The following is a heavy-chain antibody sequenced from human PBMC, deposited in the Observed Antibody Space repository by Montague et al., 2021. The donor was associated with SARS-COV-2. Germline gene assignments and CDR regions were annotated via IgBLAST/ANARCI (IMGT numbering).Heavy chain of an antibody. D-gene: IGHD2-2*02. V-gene: IGHV4-34*01. Sequence: SETLSLTCAVYGGSFSGCYWSWIRQPPGKGLEWIGEINHSGSTNYNPSLKSRVTISVDTSKNQFSLKLSSVTAADTAVYYCVSLTLGYCSSTSCYSDWFDPWGQGTLVTVSS. J-gene: IGHJ5*02. CDR3: VSLTLGYCSSTSCYSDWFDP. CDR2: INHSGST. CDR1: GGSFSGCY.